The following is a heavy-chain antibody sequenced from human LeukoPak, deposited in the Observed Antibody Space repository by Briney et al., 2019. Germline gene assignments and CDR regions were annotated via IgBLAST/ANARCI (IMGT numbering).Heavy chain of an antibody. D-gene: IGHD2-15*01. CDR1: GFTFRSYW. CDR3: AILVGYCSGGSCEDY. Sequence: GGSLRLSCAASGFTFRSYWMHWVRQAPGKGLMWVSRINSDGTSTSYADSVKGRFTISRDNAKNTLYLQMNGLRAEDTAVYYCAILVGYCSGGSCEDYWGQGTLVTVSS. J-gene: IGHJ4*02. V-gene: IGHV3-74*01. CDR2: INSDGTST.